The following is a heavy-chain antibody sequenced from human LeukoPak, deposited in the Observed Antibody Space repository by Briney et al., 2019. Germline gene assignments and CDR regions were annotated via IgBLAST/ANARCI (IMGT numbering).Heavy chain of an antibody. J-gene: IGHJ4*02. CDR2: IKTKTDGGTT. D-gene: IGHD3-10*01. Sequence: GGSLRLSCAASGLTFSNAWMNWVRQAPGKGLEWVGRIKTKTDGGTTDYAAPVRGRFTNSRDDSKNTLYLQMNSLKPEDTAVYYCTTVWFYTNTWHFDYWGQGTLVTVS. V-gene: IGHV3-15*01. CDR1: GLTFSNAW. CDR3: TTVWFYTNTWHFDY.